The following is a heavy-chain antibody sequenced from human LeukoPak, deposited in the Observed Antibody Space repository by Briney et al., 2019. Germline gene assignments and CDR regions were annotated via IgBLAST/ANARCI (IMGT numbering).Heavy chain of an antibody. J-gene: IGHJ4*02. V-gene: IGHV3-21*01. Sequence: GGSLRLSCAASRFTFSTYSMNWVRQAPGKGLEWVSSISSSSSYIYYADSVKGRFTISRDNAQNSLFLQMNSLRAEDTAVYYCARDSSGWSYHFDYWGQGTLVTVSS. CDR2: ISSSSSYI. CDR3: ARDSSGWSYHFDY. CDR1: RFTFSTYS. D-gene: IGHD6-19*01.